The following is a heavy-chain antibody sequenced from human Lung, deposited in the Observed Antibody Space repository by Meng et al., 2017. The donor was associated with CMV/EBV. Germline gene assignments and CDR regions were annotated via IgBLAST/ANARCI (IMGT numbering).Heavy chain of an antibody. Sequence: SCAASGFTFSDYYMSWIRQAPGKGLEWVSYISDSGDAKFYGDSVKGRFTISRDNAKRSIFLQLNSLRADDTAVYYCARFVKDTSTWYSNYFDHWXQGTXVTVSS. D-gene: IGHD1-1*01. V-gene: IGHV3-11*04. CDR1: GFTFSDYY. CDR3: ARFVKDTSTWYSNYFDH. J-gene: IGHJ4*02. CDR2: ISDSGDAK.